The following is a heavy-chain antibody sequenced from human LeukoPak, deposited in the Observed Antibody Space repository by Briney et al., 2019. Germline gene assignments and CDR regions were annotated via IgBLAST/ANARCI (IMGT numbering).Heavy chain of an antibody. D-gene: IGHD3-22*01. CDR1: GGSISSYY. J-gene: IGHJ4*02. CDR2: IYYSGST. CDR3: ARAIDYYDSSGYYYRPIGYFDY. Sequence: PSETLSRTCTVSGGSISSYYWSWIRQPPGKGLEWIGYIYYSGSTNYNPSLKSRVTISVDTSKNQFSLKLSSVTAADTAVYYCARAIDYYDSSGYYYRPIGYFDYWGQGTLVTVPS. V-gene: IGHV4-59*01.